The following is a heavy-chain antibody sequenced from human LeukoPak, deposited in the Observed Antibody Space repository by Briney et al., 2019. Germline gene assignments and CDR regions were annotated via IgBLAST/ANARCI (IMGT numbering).Heavy chain of an antibody. Sequence: ASVKVSCKASGYTFTDYYMHWVRQAPGQGLEWMGWMNPNSGNTGYAQKFQGRVTMTRNTSISTAYMELSSLRSEDTAVYYCARGAGSGWLFDVWGQGTTVTVSS. J-gene: IGHJ6*02. D-gene: IGHD6-19*01. CDR2: MNPNSGNT. CDR3: ARGAGSGWLFDV. V-gene: IGHV1-8*02. CDR1: GYTFTDYY.